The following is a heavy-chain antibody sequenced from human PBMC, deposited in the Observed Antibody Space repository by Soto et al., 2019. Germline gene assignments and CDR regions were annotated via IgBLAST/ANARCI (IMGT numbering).Heavy chain of an antibody. D-gene: IGHD3-10*01. CDR3: AKDPKYYGSGSYSYYYYYYGMDV. V-gene: IGHV3-30*18. CDR1: GFTFSSYG. Sequence: SLRLSCAASGFTFSSYGMHWVRQAPGKGLEWVAVISYDGSNKYYADSVKGRFTISRDNSKNTLYLQMNSLRAEDTAVYYCAKDPKYYGSGSYSYYYYYYGMDVWGQGTTVTVSS. J-gene: IGHJ6*02. CDR2: ISYDGSNK.